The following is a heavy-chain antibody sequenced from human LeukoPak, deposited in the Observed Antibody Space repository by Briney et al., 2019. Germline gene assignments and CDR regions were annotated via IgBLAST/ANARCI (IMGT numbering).Heavy chain of an antibody. V-gene: IGHV4-59*01. J-gene: IGHJ2*01. CDR3: ARETYSYTLGGYSFDL. CDR1: GGSIGSYF. D-gene: IGHD3-16*01. CDR2: IYYSGTT. Sequence: PSETLSLTCTVSGGSIGSYFWSWIRQPLGKRLERMGYIYYSGTTNYNPSLKSRVTMSMDRSKNQFSLKLTSVTAADTAVYYCARETYSYTLGGYSFDLWGRGTLVTVSS.